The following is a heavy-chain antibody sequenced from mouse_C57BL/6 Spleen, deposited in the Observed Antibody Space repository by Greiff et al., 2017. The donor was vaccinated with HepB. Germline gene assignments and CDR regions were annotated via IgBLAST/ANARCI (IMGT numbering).Heavy chain of an antibody. J-gene: IGHJ4*01. CDR1: GYSFTGYF. CDR2: INPYNGDT. V-gene: IGHV1-20*01. D-gene: IGHD2-3*01. CDR3: ARYGDGYYEYAMDY. Sequence: VQLQQSGPELVKPGDSVKISCKASGYSFTGYFMNWVMQSHGKSLEWIGRINPYNGDTFYNQKFKGKATLTVDKSSSTAHMELRSLTSEDSAVYYCARYGDGYYEYAMDYWGQGTSVTVSS.